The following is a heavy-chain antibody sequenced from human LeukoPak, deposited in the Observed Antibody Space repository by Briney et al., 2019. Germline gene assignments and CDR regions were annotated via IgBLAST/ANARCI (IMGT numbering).Heavy chain of an antibody. Sequence: SETLSLTCTVSGDSISGYYWSWIRQPPGRGLEWIGYIYYSGSATYNPSLKSRVTMSVDTSKNQFSLRLSSVTAADTAVYYCARYFGSYRPAFDYWGQGTLVTVSS. J-gene: IGHJ4*02. V-gene: IGHV4-59*08. CDR2: IYYSGSA. CDR3: ARYFGSYRPAFDY. D-gene: IGHD3-16*02. CDR1: GDSISGYY.